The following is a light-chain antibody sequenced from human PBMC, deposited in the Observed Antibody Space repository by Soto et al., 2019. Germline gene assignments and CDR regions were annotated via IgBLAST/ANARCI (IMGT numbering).Light chain of an antibody. V-gene: IGKV3-11*01. CDR2: DAS. J-gene: IGKJ4*01. CDR1: QSVSSY. CDR3: QYRGY. Sequence: EIVFTKDRDTLSLSPGERATLSCRASQSVSSYLAWYQQKPGQPPRLLIYDASNRAAGIPARFSGSGSGTDFTLTISSLEPEDFAVYYCQYRGYFGGGTKVDIK.